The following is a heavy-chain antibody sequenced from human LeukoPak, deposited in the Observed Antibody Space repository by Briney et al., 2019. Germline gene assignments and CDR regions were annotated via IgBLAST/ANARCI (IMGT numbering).Heavy chain of an antibody. J-gene: IGHJ4*02. CDR2: IWYDGSNK. D-gene: IGHD2-2*01. CDR3: AKDARSSTSCYAN. CDR1: GFTFSSYG. Sequence: GGSLRLSCAASGFTFSSYGMHWVRQTPGKGLEWVAVIWYDGSNKYYADSVKGRFTISRDNSKNTLYLQMNSLRAEDTAVYYCAKDARSSTSCYANWRQGTLVTVSS. V-gene: IGHV3-33*06.